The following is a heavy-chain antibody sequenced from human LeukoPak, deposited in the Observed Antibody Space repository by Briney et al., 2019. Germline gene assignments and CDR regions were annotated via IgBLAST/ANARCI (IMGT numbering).Heavy chain of an antibody. J-gene: IGHJ4*02. CDR2: INHSGST. D-gene: IGHD1-26*01. CDR1: GGSFSGYY. V-gene: IGHV4-34*01. CDR3: AKDQGATTCY. Sequence: SETLSLTCAVYGGSFSGYYWSWIRQPPGKGLEWIGEINHSGSTNYNPSLKSRVTISVDTSKNQFSLKLSSVTAADTAVYYCAKDQGATTCYWGQGTLVTVSS.